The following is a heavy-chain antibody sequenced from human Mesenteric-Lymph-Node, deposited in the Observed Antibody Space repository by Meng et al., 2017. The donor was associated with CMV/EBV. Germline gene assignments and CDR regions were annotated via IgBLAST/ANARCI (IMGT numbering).Heavy chain of an antibody. Sequence: SVKVSCKSSGGSFSDSVISWMRQAPGQGLEWLGGVIPIFGTINYAETFQGRLTINADASTSPAYMELRSLTSEDTAVYYCARGGYCSGPSCYSVYYSYGLDVWGQGTTVTVSS. D-gene: IGHD2-15*01. J-gene: IGHJ6*02. CDR2: VIPIFGTI. CDR1: GGSFSDSV. V-gene: IGHV1-69*13. CDR3: ARGGYCSGPSCYSVYYSYGLDV.